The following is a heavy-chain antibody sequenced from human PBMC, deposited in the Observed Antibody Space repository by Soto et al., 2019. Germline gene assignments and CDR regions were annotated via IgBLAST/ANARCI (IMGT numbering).Heavy chain of an antibody. V-gene: IGHV4-61*01. CDR2: IYYSGST. J-gene: IGHJ5*02. CDR1: GGSVSSGSYY. Sequence: QVQLQESGPGLVKPSETLSLTCTVSGGSVSSGSYYWSWIRQPPGKGLEWIGYIYYSGSTNYNPSLKSRVTISVDTSKNQFSLKLSSVTAADTAVYYCARDHRYDFWSGNYNWFDPWGQGTLVTVSS. D-gene: IGHD3-3*01. CDR3: ARDHRYDFWSGNYNWFDP.